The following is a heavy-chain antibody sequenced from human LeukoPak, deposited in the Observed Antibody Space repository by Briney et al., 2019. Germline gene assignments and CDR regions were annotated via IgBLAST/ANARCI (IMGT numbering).Heavy chain of an antibody. CDR3: ARALTPLLWFGELPNWFDP. J-gene: IGHJ5*02. Sequence: SQTLSLTCTVSGGSISSGGYYWSWLRQHPGKGLEWIGYIYYSGITYYNPSLKSRVTISVDTSKNQFSLKLSSVTAADTAVYYCARALTPLLWFGELPNWFDPWGQGTLVTVSS. CDR2: IYYSGIT. V-gene: IGHV4-31*03. CDR1: GGSISSGGYY. D-gene: IGHD3-10*01.